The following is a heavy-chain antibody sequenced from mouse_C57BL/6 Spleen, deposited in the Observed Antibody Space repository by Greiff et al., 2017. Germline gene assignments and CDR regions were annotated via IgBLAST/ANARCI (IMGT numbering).Heavy chain of an antibody. D-gene: IGHD2-4*01. CDR3: TRWDYDSRRGFAY. J-gene: IGHJ3*01. Sequence: VQPQQSGTVLARPGASVKMSCKTSGYTFTSYWMHWVKQRPGQGLEWIGAIYPGNSDTSYNQKFKGKAKLTAVTSASTAYMELSSLTNEDSAVYYCTRWDYDSRRGFAYWGQGTLVTVSA. CDR2: IYPGNSDT. CDR1: GYTFTSYW. V-gene: IGHV1-5*01.